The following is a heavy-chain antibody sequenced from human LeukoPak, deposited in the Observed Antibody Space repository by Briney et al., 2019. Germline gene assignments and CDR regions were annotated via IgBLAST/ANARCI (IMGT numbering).Heavy chain of an antibody. Sequence: SETLPLTCTVSGGSISSYYWSWIRQPAGKGLEWIGRTYSSGSTNYNPSLKSRVTMSVDTSKNQFSLKLRSMTAADTAVYYCARASHDYGDYSHFDYWGQGTLVTVSS. J-gene: IGHJ4*02. D-gene: IGHD4-17*01. CDR2: TYSSGST. CDR1: GGSISSYY. CDR3: ARASHDYGDYSHFDY. V-gene: IGHV4-4*07.